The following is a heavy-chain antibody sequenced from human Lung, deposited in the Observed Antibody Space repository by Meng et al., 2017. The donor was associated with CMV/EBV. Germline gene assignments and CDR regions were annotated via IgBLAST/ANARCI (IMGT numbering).Heavy chain of an antibody. Sequence: VSGGSISSGDYYWCWIRQPPGKGLEWIGYIYYSGSTYYNPSLKSRVTISVDTSKNQFSLKLSSVTAADTAVYYCARETHGSGSYYDYWGQGTLVTVSS. V-gene: IGHV4-30-4*01. D-gene: IGHD3-10*01. CDR2: IYYSGST. CDR1: GGSISSGDYY. J-gene: IGHJ4*02. CDR3: ARETHGSGSYYDY.